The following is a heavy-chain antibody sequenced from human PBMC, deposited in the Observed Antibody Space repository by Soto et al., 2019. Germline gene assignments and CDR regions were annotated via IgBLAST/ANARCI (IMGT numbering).Heavy chain of an antibody. V-gene: IGHV1-18*01. Sequence: QVHLVQSGAEVKKPGASVKVSHKASGYTFTSYGITWVRQAPGQGLEWMGWISAHNGNTDYAQKLQGRVIVTRDTSTSTAYMELRSLISDDTAVYYCARGRYGDYWGQGALVTVSS. CDR2: ISAHNGNT. J-gene: IGHJ4*02. D-gene: IGHD1-1*01. CDR3: ARGRYGDY. CDR1: GYTFTSYG.